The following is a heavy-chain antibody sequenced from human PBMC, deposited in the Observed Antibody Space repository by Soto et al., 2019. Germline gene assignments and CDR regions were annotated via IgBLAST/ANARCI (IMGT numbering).Heavy chain of an antibody. J-gene: IGHJ6*02. V-gene: IGHV1-8*02. CDR1: GYTFTSYG. Sequence: ASVKVSCKASGYTFTSYGISWVRQAPGQGLEWMGWMNPNSGNTGYAQKFQGRVTMTRNTSISTAYMELSSLRSEDTAVYYCARAMVRGVIIQNQRYYSGMDVWGQGTTVTVSS. CDR3: ARAMVRGVIIQNQRYYSGMDV. D-gene: IGHD3-10*01. CDR2: MNPNSGNT.